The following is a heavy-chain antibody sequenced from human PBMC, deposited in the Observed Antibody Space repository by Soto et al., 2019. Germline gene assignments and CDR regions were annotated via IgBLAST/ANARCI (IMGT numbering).Heavy chain of an antibody. CDR3: ARDRSTYYFDY. V-gene: IGHV3-66*01. Sequence: EVQLVESGGGLVQPGGSLRLSCAASGFTVSSNYMSWVRQAPGKGLEWVSVIYSSGSTYYADSVKGRFTISRDNSKNTLYLQMNSLRAEDTAVYYCARDRSTYYFDYWGQGPLVTVSS. CDR1: GFTVSSNY. J-gene: IGHJ4*02. D-gene: IGHD1-1*01. CDR2: IYSSGST.